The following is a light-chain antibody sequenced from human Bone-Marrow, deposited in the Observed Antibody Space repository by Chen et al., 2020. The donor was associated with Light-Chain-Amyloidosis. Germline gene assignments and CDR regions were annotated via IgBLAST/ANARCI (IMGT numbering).Light chain of an antibody. CDR3: QVWISSSDHGV. J-gene: IGLJ3*02. V-gene: IGLV3-21*02. CDR1: NIGSKS. Sequence: SYVLTQPPSVSVAPGQTARISCGGNNIGSKSVHWYQQRPGQASVLVVYDDSDRPSGIPERFSGSNSGSTATLTISRVEAGDEADYYCQVWISSSDHGVFGGGSKLTVL. CDR2: DDS.